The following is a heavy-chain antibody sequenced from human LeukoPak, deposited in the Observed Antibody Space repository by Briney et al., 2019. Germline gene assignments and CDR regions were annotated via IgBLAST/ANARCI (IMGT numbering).Heavy chain of an antibody. Sequence: GGSLRLSCAASGFTFSSYGMHWVRQAPGKGLEWVAVIWYDGSNKYYADSVKGRFTISRDNSKNTLYLQMNSLRAEDTAVYYCATERESHRYYYYYYGMDVWRQGTTVTVSS. CDR3: ATERESHRYYYYYYGMDV. CDR2: IWYDGSNK. CDR1: GFTFSSYG. J-gene: IGHJ6*02. V-gene: IGHV3-33*01.